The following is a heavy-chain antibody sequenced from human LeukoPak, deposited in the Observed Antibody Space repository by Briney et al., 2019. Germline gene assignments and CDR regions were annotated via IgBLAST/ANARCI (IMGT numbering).Heavy chain of an antibody. J-gene: IGHJ4*02. Sequence: ASVKVSCKASGYTFTGHYMHWVRQAPGQGLEWMGWINPNSGGTNYAQKFQGRVTMTRDTSIRTAYMELSRLRSDDTAVYYCARGSVSAGYLPSDYWGQGTLVTVSS. D-gene: IGHD3-9*01. V-gene: IGHV1-2*02. CDR3: ARGSVSAGYLPSDY. CDR1: GYTFTGHY. CDR2: INPNSGGT.